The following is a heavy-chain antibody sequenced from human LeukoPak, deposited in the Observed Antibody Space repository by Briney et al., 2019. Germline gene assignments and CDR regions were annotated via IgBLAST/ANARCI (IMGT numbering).Heavy chain of an antibody. V-gene: IGHV3-21*01. CDR3: AKRTRGYSYGTLGY. D-gene: IGHD5-18*01. Sequence: GGSLRLSCAASGFTFSSYSMNWVRQAPGKGLEWVSYISSSSSYIYYADSVKGRFTISRDNAKNSLYLQMNSLRAEDTAVYYYAKRTRGYSYGTLGYWGQGTLVTVSS. CDR1: GFTFSSYS. J-gene: IGHJ4*02. CDR2: ISSSSSYI.